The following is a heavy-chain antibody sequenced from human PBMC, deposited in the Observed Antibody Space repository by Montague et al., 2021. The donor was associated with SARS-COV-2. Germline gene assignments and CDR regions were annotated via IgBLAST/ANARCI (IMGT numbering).Heavy chain of an antibody. V-gene: IGHV3-48*03. D-gene: IGHD3-16*02. CDR2: ISTSAYTT. CDR3: TRDYRSIVGDGLDI. CDR1: GFTFSNYD. Sequence: SLRLSCAASGFTFSNYDMNWVRQAPGKGPEWISYISTSAYTTSYAGSVKGRFTISRDNGKNSLYLQMNSLRVEGMAVYYCTRDYRSIVGDGLDIWGQGTKVTVSS. J-gene: IGHJ3*02.